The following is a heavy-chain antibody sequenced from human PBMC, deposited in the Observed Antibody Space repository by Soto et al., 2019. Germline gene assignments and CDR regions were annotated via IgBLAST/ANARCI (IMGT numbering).Heavy chain of an antibody. CDR3: AKESVDSSALGDFDY. CDR1: GFTFSSYA. J-gene: IGHJ4*02. CDR2: ISGSGGST. Sequence: GGSLRLSCAASGFTFSSYAMSWVRQAPGKGLEWVSAISGSGGSTYYADSVNGRFTISRDNSKNTLYLQMNSLRAEDTAVYYCAKESVDSSALGDFDYWGQGTLVTVSS. D-gene: IGHD6-13*01. V-gene: IGHV3-23*01.